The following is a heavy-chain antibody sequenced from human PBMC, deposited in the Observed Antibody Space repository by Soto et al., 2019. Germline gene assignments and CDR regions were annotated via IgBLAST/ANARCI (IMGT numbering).Heavy chain of an antibody. D-gene: IGHD3-10*01. CDR2: ITGSGGST. CDR1: GIIFSTFA. CDR3: AIPSFNRIRGEPPAY. V-gene: IGHV3-23*01. Sequence: EVQLLESGGGLVQPGGSLTLSCTASGIIFSTFAMSWVRQAPGKGLDWVSGITGSGGSTNYADSVKGRFTISRDNSKNTLYLQMNSLRADDTAKYYCAIPSFNRIRGEPPAYWGQGTLVTVSS. J-gene: IGHJ4*02.